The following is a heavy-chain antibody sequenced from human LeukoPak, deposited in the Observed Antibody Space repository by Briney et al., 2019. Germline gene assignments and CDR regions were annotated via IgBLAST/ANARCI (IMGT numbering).Heavy chain of an antibody. V-gene: IGHV4-59*12. Sequence: SETLSLTCTVSGGSISSYYWSWIRQPPGKGLEWIGYIYYSGSTNYNPSLKSRVTISVDTSKNQFSLKLSSVTAADTAVYYCAREGNYYGSGSYSGFDPWGQGTLVTVSS. CDR1: GGSISSYY. J-gene: IGHJ5*02. D-gene: IGHD3-10*01. CDR2: IYYSGST. CDR3: AREGNYYGSGSYSGFDP.